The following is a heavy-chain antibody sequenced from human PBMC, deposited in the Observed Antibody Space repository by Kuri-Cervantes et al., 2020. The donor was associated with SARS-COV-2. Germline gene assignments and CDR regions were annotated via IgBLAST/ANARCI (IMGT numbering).Heavy chain of an antibody. CDR1: GYTFTGHY. J-gene: IGHJ4*02. CDR3: ARGGEMATIMHRLDY. Sequence: SVKVSCKASGYTFTGHYIHWVRQAPGQGLEWMGGIIPIFGTANYAQKFQGRVTITADESTSTAYMELSSLRSEDTAVYYCARGGEMATIMHRLDYWGQGTLVTVSS. D-gene: IGHD5-24*01. CDR2: IIPIFGTA. V-gene: IGHV1-69*13.